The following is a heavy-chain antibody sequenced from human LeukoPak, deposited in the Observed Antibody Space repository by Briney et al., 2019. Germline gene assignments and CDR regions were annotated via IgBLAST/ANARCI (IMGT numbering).Heavy chain of an antibody. CDR1: GASIDSNY. Sequence: SETLSLTCTVSGASIDSNYWSWIRKPPGRGLEWIGYTYKSESTNYNPSLKSRVTISVDTSKNQFSLRLTSVTAADTAVYYCARHHSTTRPGRYWFDPWGQGTLVTVSS. D-gene: IGHD2/OR15-2a*01. CDR2: TYKSEST. J-gene: IGHJ5*02. V-gene: IGHV4-59*08. CDR3: ARHHSTTRPGRYWFDP.